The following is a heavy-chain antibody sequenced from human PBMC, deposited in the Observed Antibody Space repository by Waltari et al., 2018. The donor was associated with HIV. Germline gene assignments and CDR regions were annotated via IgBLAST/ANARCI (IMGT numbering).Heavy chain of an antibody. J-gene: IGHJ4*02. V-gene: IGHV4-38-2*02. D-gene: IGHD6-6*01. CDR3: ARLSIAARHTDY. CDR1: GYSISSGYY. CDR2: IYHMGST. Sequence: QVQLQESGPGLVKPSETLSLTCTVSGYSISSGYYWGWIRQPTGKGLEWIASIYHMGSTYYNPSLKSRVTISVDTSKNQFSLKLSSVTAADTAVYYCARLSIAARHTDYWGQGTLVTVSS.